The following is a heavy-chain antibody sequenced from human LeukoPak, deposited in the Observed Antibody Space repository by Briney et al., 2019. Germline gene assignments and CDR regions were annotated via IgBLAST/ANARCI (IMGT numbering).Heavy chain of an antibody. CDR2: INARGDT. Sequence: SETLSLTCAVYGWSFNDYYWNWVRQPPGKGLEWIGEINARGDTNYNPSLKSRVTISVDSSKNQFSLTLTSMIAADTAIYYCARGQVPAAGGYNWFDPWGQGTLVTVSS. V-gene: IGHV4-34*01. CDR3: ARGQVPAAGGYNWFDP. J-gene: IGHJ5*02. D-gene: IGHD2-2*01. CDR1: GWSFNDYY.